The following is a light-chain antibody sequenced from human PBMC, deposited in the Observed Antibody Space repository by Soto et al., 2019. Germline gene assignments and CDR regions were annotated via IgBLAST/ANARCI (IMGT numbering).Light chain of an antibody. V-gene: IGLV1-47*01. Sequence: QSVLTQPPSASGTPGQRVTISCSGSSSNIGDSYGYWFQQLPGTAPKLLIYRNNQRPSGVPDRFSGSKSGTSASLAISGLRTADEADYYCATWDDSLRGWVFGGGTKLTVL. J-gene: IGLJ3*02. CDR3: ATWDDSLRGWV. CDR2: RNN. CDR1: SSNIGDSY.